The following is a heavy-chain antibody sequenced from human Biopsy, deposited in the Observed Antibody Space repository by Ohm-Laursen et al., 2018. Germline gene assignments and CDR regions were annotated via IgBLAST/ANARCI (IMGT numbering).Heavy chain of an antibody. Sequence: TLSPTCSVSGGSINSANYFWAWIRQHPGKGLEWIGYISHTGSTHSNPSLKSRITISIDTSENHFSLKLRSVTATDTAVYYCVREPKTGTAEAWYFDLWGRGTLVTVSS. CDR3: VREPKTGTAEAWYFDL. V-gene: IGHV4-31*03. CDR1: GGSINSANYF. D-gene: IGHD3-9*01. CDR2: ISHTGST. J-gene: IGHJ2*01.